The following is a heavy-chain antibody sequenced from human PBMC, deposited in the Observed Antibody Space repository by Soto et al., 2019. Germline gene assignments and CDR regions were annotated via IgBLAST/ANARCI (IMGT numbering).Heavy chain of an antibody. D-gene: IGHD4-17*01. Sequence: QVQLVQSGAEVKKSGASVKVACKASGYTFTSHDINWVRQATGQGLEWMGWMNPNSGNTGYAQKFQGRVTMTRNTSISTAYMELSSLRSEDTAVYYCARWDYGYYARFDYWGQGTLVTVSS. J-gene: IGHJ4*02. CDR2: MNPNSGNT. V-gene: IGHV1-8*01. CDR3: ARWDYGYYARFDY. CDR1: GYTFTSHD.